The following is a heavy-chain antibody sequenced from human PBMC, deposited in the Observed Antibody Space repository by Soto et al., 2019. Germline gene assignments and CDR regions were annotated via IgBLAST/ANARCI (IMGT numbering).Heavy chain of an antibody. CDR1: GFSLSTSGAA. CDR2: IYWDGDR. Sequence: QITLKESGPTLVKPTQTLTLTCTFSGFSLSTSGAAVGWIRQPPGRALEWLALIYWDGDRRYNPSLQSRLTIDKDTSRNQVDLTLTSVDPADTATYYCAHRATMTIFGLIIDNGVWFDPWGQGTLVIVSS. J-gene: IGHJ5*02. D-gene: IGHD3-3*01. CDR3: AHRATMTIFGLIIDNGVWFDP. V-gene: IGHV2-5*02.